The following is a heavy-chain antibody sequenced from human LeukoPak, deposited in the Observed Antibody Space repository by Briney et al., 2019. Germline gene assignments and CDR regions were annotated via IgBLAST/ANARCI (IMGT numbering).Heavy chain of an antibody. CDR1: GCSVSSTEFY. D-gene: IGHD3-9*01. V-gene: IGHV4-39*01. CDR2: IYYTGST. J-gene: IGHJ4*02. Sequence: ASETLSLTCTVSGCSVSSTEFYWGWIRQPPGKGLQWIGNIYYTGSTYYNPSLNSRVTMSVDTSQNQFSLKMTSVTAADTAVYYCARLSKGRYFDYIFDYWGQGTLVTVSS. CDR3: ARLSKGRYFDYIFDY.